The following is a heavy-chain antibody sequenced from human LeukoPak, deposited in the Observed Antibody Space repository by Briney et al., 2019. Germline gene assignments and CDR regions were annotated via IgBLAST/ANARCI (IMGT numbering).Heavy chain of an antibody. J-gene: IGHJ3*02. Sequence: SVKVSCKASGGTFSSYAISWVRQAPGQGLEWMGGIIPIFGTANYAQKFQGRVTITADESTSTAYMELSSLRSEDTAVYYCARDLGEXTXPRSGDAFDIWGQGTMVTVFS. CDR2: IIPIFGTA. V-gene: IGHV1-69*13. CDR3: ARDLGEXTXPRSGDAFDI. D-gene: IGHD3-10*01. CDR1: GGTFSSYA.